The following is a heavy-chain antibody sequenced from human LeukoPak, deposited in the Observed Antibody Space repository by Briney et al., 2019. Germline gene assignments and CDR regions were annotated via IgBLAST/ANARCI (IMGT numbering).Heavy chain of an antibody. CDR3: ARDGLRSSGTPFYYQYMDV. Sequence: GGSLRLSCAASGFSVSSNYMSWVRQPPGKGLEWVSVIYSGGSTYYADSVKGRFTISRDNSKNTLYLQMNSLRAEDTAIYYCARDGLRSSGTPFYYQYMDVWGIGTTATASS. CDR1: GFSVSSNY. V-gene: IGHV3-53*01. J-gene: IGHJ6*03. D-gene: IGHD3-10*01. CDR2: IYSGGST.